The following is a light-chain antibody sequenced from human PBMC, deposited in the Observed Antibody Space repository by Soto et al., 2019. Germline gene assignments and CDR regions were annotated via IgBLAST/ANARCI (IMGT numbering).Light chain of an antibody. J-gene: IGKJ1*01. CDR1: QTISSW. CDR3: QHYNSYLEA. CDR2: KAS. V-gene: IGKV1-5*03. Sequence: DIQMTQSPSTLSGSVGDRVTITCRASQTISSWLAWYQQKPGKAPKLLIYKASTLKSGVQSRFSGSGSGTEFTLTISSLQPDDFATYYCQHYNSYLEAFGQGTKVERK.